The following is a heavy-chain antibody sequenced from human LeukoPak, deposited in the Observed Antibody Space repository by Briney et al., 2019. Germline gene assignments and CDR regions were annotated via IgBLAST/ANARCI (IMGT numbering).Heavy chain of an antibody. V-gene: IGHV1-69*05. Sequence: SVKVSCKASGDTFSSHAIAWVRQAPGQGPEWMGGIIPISGKTNYAQKFQGRVTITTDESTSTAYMELSRLRSDDTAVYYCARDLAVAGTGYYGMDVWGQGTTVTVSS. CDR3: ARDLAVAGTGYYGMDV. J-gene: IGHJ6*02. CDR1: GDTFSSHA. CDR2: IIPISGKT. D-gene: IGHD6-19*01.